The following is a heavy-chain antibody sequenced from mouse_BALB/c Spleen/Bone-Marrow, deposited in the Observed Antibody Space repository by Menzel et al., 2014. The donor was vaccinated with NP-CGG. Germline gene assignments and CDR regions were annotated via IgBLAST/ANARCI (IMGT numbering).Heavy chain of an antibody. D-gene: IGHD2-1*01. V-gene: IGHV2-9*02. CDR3: ARDRAYGNWYFDV. Sequence: VKLMESGPGLVAPSQSLSITSTVSGFSLKNYGVHWVRQPPGKGLEWLGVIGTGRGTNYNSALMSRLSISKDNSKSQVFLKMNSLQTDDTAMYYCARDRAYGNWYFDVWGAGTTVTVSS. CDR1: GFSLKNYG. CDR2: IGTGRGT. J-gene: IGHJ1*01.